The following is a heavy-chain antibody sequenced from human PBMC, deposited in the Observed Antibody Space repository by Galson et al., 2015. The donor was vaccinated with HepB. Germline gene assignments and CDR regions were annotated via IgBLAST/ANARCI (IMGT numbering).Heavy chain of an antibody. CDR2: ISWNSGSI. CDR1: GFTFDDYA. J-gene: IGHJ4*02. D-gene: IGHD5-18*01. CDR3: AKAFYDSYGSYFDY. Sequence: SLRLSCAASGFTFDDYAMHWVRQAPGKGLEWVSGISWNSGSIGYADSVKGRFTISRDNAKNSLYLQMNSLRAEDTALYYCAKAFYDSYGSYFDYWGQGTLVTVSS. V-gene: IGHV3-9*01.